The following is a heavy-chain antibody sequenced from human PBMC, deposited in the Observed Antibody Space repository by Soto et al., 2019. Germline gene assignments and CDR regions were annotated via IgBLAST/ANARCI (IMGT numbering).Heavy chain of an antibody. J-gene: IGHJ5*02. CDR2: ISAYNGNT. CDR1: GYTFTSYG. V-gene: IGHV1-18*01. Sequence: QVQLVQSGAEVKKPGASVKVSCKASGYTFTSYGISWVRQAPGQGLEWMGWISAYNGNTNYAQKLQGRVTMTTDTSTSTAYMELRSLRSDDTAVYYCARDDIVVVPAAIPWFDPWGQGTLVTVSS. D-gene: IGHD2-2*01. CDR3: ARDDIVVVPAAIPWFDP.